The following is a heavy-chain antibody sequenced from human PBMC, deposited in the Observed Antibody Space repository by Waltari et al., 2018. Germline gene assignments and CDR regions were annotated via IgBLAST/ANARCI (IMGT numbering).Heavy chain of an antibody. Sequence: QVQLVQSGAEVKKPGSSVKVSCKASGGTFSSYAISWVRQAPGQGLEWMGGIIPIFGTANYAQKFQGRVTITTDESTSTAYMELSSLRSEDTAVYYCAREYKYYYDSSLGYYFDYWGQGTLVTVSS. CDR2: IIPIFGTA. J-gene: IGHJ4*02. CDR3: AREYKYYYDSSLGYYFDY. D-gene: IGHD3-22*01. V-gene: IGHV1-69*05. CDR1: GGTFSSYA.